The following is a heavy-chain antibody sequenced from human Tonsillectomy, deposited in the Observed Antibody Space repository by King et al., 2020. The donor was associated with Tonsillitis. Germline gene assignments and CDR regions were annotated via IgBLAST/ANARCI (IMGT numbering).Heavy chain of an antibody. CDR2: INSDVSGI. D-gene: IGHD4-17*01. Sequence: VQLVESGGGLVQPGGSLRLSCAGSGFTFSDYWMHWVRQAPGKGLVWVSGINSDVSGIIYAESVKGRITITRDIAKNTLYLQMNGLRAEDTAVYYCARVTTGAFDIWGQGTMVTVSS. CDR1: GFTFSDYW. J-gene: IGHJ3*02. CDR3: ARVTTGAFDI. V-gene: IGHV3-74*01.